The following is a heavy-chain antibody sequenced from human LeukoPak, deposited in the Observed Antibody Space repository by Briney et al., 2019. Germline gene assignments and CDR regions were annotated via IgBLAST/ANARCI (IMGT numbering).Heavy chain of an antibody. J-gene: IGHJ6*02. CDR2: ISAYNGNT. Sequence: GASVKVSCKASGYTFTSYGISWVRQAPGQGLEWMGWISAYNGNTNYAQKLQGRVTMTTDTSTSTAYMELRSLRSDDTAVYYCAREEGYSSSWYGRNYYYYGTYVWGQGTTVTVSS. V-gene: IGHV1-18*01. CDR3: AREEGYSSSWYGRNYYYYGTYV. CDR1: GYTFTSYG. D-gene: IGHD6-13*01.